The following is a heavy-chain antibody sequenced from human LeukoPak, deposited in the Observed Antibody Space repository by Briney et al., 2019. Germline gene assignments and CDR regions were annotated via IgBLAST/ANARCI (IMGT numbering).Heavy chain of an antibody. CDR2: IIPIDGIA. D-gene: IGHD5-24*01. V-gene: IGHV1-69*04. CDR3: ASTQKIVEMSTIGYYFDY. J-gene: IGHJ4*02. CDR1: GGTFSSYA. Sequence: VASVKVSCKASGGTFSSYAISWVRQAPGQGLEWMGRIIPIDGIANYAQKFQGRVTITADKSTSTTYMELSNLRSEDTAVYFCASTQKIVEMSTIGYYFDYWGQGTLVIVSS.